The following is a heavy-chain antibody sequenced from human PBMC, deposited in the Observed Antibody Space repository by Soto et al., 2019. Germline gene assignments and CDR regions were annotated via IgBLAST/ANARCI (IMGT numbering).Heavy chain of an antibody. J-gene: IGHJ4*02. CDR2: IGTAGDT. D-gene: IGHD3-3*01. CDR1: GFTFSSYD. V-gene: IGHV3-13*01. Sequence: EVQLVESGGGLVQPGGSLRLSCAASGFTFSSYDMHWVCQATGKGLEWVSAIGTAGDTYYPGSVKGRFTISRENAKNSLYLQMNSLRAEDTAVYYCARGRRRIDFWSGYDLDFDYWGQGTLVTVSS. CDR3: ARGRRRIDFWSGYDLDFDY.